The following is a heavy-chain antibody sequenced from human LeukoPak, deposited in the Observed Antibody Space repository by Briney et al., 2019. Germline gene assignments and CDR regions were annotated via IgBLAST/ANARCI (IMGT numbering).Heavy chain of an antibody. Sequence: GGSLRLSRAASGFTFSSHAMHWVRQAPGKGLEWVAVISRDGRRIYYTDSAKGRFIISRDNSKNTLSLQMNSLRGEGTAVYSCARDRVNRADCGGDCYSAVFDHWGQGILVTVSS. J-gene: IGHJ5*02. CDR2: ISRDGRRI. D-gene: IGHD2-21*02. CDR1: GFTFSSHA. V-gene: IGHV3-30*04. CDR3: ARDRVNRADCGGDCYSAVFDH.